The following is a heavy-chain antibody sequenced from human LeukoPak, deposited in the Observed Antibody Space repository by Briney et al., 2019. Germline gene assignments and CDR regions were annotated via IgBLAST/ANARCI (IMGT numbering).Heavy chain of an antibody. CDR3: ARDSGWLLFDY. Sequence: SETLSLTCTVSGGSIGSYYWSWIRQPPGKGLEWIGYIYYSGSTNYNPSLKSRVTISVDTSKNQFSLKLSSVTAADTAVYYCARDSGWLLFDYWGQGTLVTVSS. V-gene: IGHV4-59*01. CDR1: GGSIGSYY. D-gene: IGHD3-9*01. CDR2: IYYSGST. J-gene: IGHJ4*02.